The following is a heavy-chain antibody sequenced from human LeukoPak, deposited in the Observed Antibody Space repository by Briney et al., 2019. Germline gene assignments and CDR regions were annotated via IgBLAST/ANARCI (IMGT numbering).Heavy chain of an antibody. Sequence: PSETLSLTCTVSGVSISSYYWSWIRQPPGKGLEWIANIHNSGNTNYNPSLRSRVTISLDTSKNQFSLKLTSVTPADTAVYYCARGGGTLDYWGQGTLVTVSS. CDR3: ARGGGTLDY. CDR1: GVSISSYY. CDR2: IHNSGNT. V-gene: IGHV4-59*01. J-gene: IGHJ4*02. D-gene: IGHD3-16*01.